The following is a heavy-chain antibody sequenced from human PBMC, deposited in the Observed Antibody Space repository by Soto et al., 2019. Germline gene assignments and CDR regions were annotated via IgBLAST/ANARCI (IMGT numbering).Heavy chain of an antibody. J-gene: IGHJ4*02. D-gene: IGHD1-7*01. CDR1: GGSFTSNNW. V-gene: IGHV4-4*02. Sequence: SETLSLTCAVSGGSFTSNNWWTWVREPPGEGLEWIGEIYRTGSTNYNPSLKSRVTISLDKSENQFSLKVTSLTAADTAVYYCPRRDQGTSVDYWGQETLFTVSS. CDR2: IYRTGST. CDR3: PRRDQGTSVDY.